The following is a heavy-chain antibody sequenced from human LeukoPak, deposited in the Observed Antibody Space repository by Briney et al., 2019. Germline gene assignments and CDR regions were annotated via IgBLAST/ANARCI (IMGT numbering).Heavy chain of an antibody. CDR2: IYSGGAT. CDR3: TRPLSPVPT. J-gene: IGHJ5*02. D-gene: IGHD1-1*01. CDR1: GFSLDSQY. V-gene: IGHV3-66*01. Sequence: GGSLRLSCAVSGFSLDSQYMTWVRPAPGKGLEWVSLIYSGGATYYTDSAKGRFTISRDNSKNTLYLQMNSLRTDDTAVYFCTRPLSPVPTLGQGTLVTVSS.